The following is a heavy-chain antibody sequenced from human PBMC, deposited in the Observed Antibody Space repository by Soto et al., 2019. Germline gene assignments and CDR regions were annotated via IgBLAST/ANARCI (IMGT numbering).Heavy chain of an antibody. CDR3: ARGGVVVVAATRHWFDP. D-gene: IGHD2-15*01. Sequence: SETLSLTCTVSGGSISSYYWSWIRQPPGKGLEWIGYIYYSGSTNYNPSLKSRVTISVDTSKNQFSLELSSVTAADTAVYYCARGGVVVVAATRHWFDPWGQGTLVTSPQ. CDR2: IYYSGST. V-gene: IGHV4-59*01. CDR1: GGSISSYY. J-gene: IGHJ5*02.